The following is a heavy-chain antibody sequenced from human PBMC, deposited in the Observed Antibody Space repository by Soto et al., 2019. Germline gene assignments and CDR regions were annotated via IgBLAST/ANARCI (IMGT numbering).Heavy chain of an antibody. D-gene: IGHD3-3*01. CDR1: GFTFSSYG. CDR3: ARVKDYDFWSGSLYYYGMDV. V-gene: IGHV3-48*04. J-gene: IGHJ6*02. Sequence: GGSLRLSCAASGFTFSSYGMHWVRQAPGKGLEWVSYISSSGSTIYYADSVKGRFTISRDNAKNSLYLQMNSLRAEDTAVYYCARVKDYDFWSGSLYYYGMDVWGQGTTVTVSS. CDR2: ISSSGSTI.